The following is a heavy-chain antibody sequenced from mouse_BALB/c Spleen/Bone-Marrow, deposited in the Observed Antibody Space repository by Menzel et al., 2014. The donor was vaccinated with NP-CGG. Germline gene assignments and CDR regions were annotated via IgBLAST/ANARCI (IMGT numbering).Heavy chain of an antibody. Sequence: DVKLVESGAELVKPGASVKLSCTASGFNIKDTYMHWVKQRPEQGLEWIGRIDPANGNTKYDPKFQGKSTITADTSFNTAYLQLSSLTSEDTAVYYCAKYGGLRYAMDYWDQGTSVTVSS. CDR3: AKYGGLRYAMDY. CDR2: IDPANGNT. J-gene: IGHJ4*01. V-gene: IGHV14-3*02. D-gene: IGHD2-4*01. CDR1: GFNIKDTY.